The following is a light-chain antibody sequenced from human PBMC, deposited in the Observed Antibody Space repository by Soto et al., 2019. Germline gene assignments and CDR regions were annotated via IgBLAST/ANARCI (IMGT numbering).Light chain of an antibody. CDR1: QSLLHSNGYNY. Sequence: DIVMTQSPLSLHVTPGEPASISCRSSQSLLHSNGYNYLDWYLQKPGQSPQLLISLGSNRASGVPDRFSGSGSATDFTLNIARVEAEDFGVYYCMQALQSPYTFGQGTKLEIK. CDR3: MQALQSPYT. J-gene: IGKJ2*01. V-gene: IGKV2-28*01. CDR2: LGS.